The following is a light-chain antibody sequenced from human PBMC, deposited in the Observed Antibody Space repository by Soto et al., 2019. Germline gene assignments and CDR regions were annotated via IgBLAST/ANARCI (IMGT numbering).Light chain of an antibody. CDR1: SSDVGAYSY. CDR3: SSYAGSNNFVV. J-gene: IGLJ2*01. CDR2: EVS. V-gene: IGLV2-8*01. Sequence: QSALTQPPSASGSPGQSVTISCTGTSSDVGAYSYVSWYQQHPGKAPKLMIYEVSKRPSGVPDRFSGSKSGNTASLTVSGLQAEDEADYYCSSYAGSNNFVVFGGGTKL.